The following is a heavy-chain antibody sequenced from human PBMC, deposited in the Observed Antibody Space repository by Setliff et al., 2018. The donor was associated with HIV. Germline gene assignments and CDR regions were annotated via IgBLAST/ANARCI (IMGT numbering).Heavy chain of an antibody. D-gene: IGHD2-21*02. Sequence: SETLSLTCTVAGDSIRGYYWSWIRQPPGKGLEWMGYVFYTGFAAYNPSLKSRLTISADTSKNQFSLKLSSVTAADTAVYYCAGSIVVVTAAPLTWGQGTLVTVSS. CDR1: GDSIRGYY. J-gene: IGHJ5*02. CDR2: VFYTGFA. CDR3: AGSIVVVTAAPLT. V-gene: IGHV4-59*08.